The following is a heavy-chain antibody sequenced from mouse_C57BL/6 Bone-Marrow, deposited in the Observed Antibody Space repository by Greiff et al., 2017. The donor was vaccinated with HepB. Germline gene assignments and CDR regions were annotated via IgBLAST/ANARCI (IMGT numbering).Heavy chain of an antibody. V-gene: IGHV3-6*01. CDR2: ISYDGSN. J-gene: IGHJ3*01. CDR1: GYSITSGYY. D-gene: IGHD2-2*01. Sequence: DVKLQESGPGLVKPSQSLSLTCSVPGYSITSGYYWNWIRQFPGNKLEWMGYISYDGSNNYNPSLKNRISITRDTSKNQFFLKLNSVTTEDTATYYCARVREWLAWFAYWGQGTLVTVSA. CDR3: ARVREWLAWFAY.